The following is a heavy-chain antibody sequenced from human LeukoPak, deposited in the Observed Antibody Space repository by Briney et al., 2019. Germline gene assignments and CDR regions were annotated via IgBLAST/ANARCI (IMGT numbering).Heavy chain of an antibody. CDR1: GGSISSYY. Sequence: KTSETLSLTCTVSGGSISSYYWSWIRQPPGKGLEWIGYIYYSGSTNYNPSLKSRVTISVDTSKNQFSLKLSSVTAADTAVYYCARRTSSSHHYYFDYWGQGTLVTVSS. CDR3: ARRTSSSHHYYFDY. V-gene: IGHV4-59*08. D-gene: IGHD6-6*01. J-gene: IGHJ4*02. CDR2: IYYSGST.